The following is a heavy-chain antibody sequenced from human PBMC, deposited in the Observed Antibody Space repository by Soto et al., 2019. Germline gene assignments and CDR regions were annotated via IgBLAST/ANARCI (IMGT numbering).Heavy chain of an antibody. CDR1: CFTFSRDN. CDR2: KSYDDTNK. Sequence: PWGSLKLYRADPCFTFSRDNMQCVRQASCKWLGWVGGKSYDDTNKDYADHVKGRFTNSRHNSKNTMYMQMNSLRHEDTSVYYCAKGRVEYSITPTLENWGQGTLVTVSS. CDR3: AKGRVEYSITPTLEN. D-gene: IGHD6-6*01. J-gene: IGHJ4*02. V-gene: IGHV3-30*18.